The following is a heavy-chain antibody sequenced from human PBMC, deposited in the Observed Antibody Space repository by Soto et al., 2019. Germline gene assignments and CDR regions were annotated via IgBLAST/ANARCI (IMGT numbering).Heavy chain of an antibody. CDR2: IIPILGIA. D-gene: IGHD5-12*01. CDR1: GGTFSSYT. CDR3: ASLRSGGYVYYYGMDV. V-gene: IGHV1-69*02. Sequence: GASVKVSCKASGGTFSSYTISWVRQATGQGLEWMGRIIPILGIANYAQKFQGRVTITADKSTSTAYMELSSLRSEDTAVYYCASLRSGGYVYYYGMDVWGQGTTVTVSS. J-gene: IGHJ6*02.